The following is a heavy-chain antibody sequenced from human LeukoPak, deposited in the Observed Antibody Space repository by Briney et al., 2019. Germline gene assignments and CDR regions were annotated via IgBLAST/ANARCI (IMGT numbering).Heavy chain of an antibody. Sequence: PGGSLRLXCAASGFTVSSNYMSWVRQAPGKELEWVSVIYSGGSTYYADSVKGRFTISRDNSKNTLYLQMNSLRAEDTAVYYCAREAGIAARPSRWFDPWGQGTLVTVSS. CDR2: IYSGGST. D-gene: IGHD6-6*01. V-gene: IGHV3-66*02. CDR3: AREAGIAARPSRWFDP. J-gene: IGHJ5*02. CDR1: GFTVSSNY.